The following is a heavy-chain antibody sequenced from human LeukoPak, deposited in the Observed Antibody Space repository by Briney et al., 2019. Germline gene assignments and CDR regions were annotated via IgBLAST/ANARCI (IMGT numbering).Heavy chain of an antibody. Sequence: PGGSLRLSCAASGFTFSSYWMNWVRQAPGKGLEWVASINQDGSEKYSVDSVKGRFTISRDNAKNSMYLQMNSLRAEHTALYYFGRDHGGAGLLFDYWGQGTLVTVSS. J-gene: IGHJ4*02. CDR3: GRDHGGAGLLFDY. D-gene: IGHD3-10*01. V-gene: IGHV3-7*01. CDR1: GFTFSSYW. CDR2: INQDGSEK.